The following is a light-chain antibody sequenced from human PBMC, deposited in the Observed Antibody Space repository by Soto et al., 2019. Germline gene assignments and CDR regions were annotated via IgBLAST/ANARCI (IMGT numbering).Light chain of an antibody. CDR1: QSISAY. Sequence: DIQMTQSPSSLSASVGDRVTITCRASQSISAYLSWYQQKPGQAPKLLIYATSSLKSGVPSRFSASGSGTDFTLTISSLQPDDFATYYCQQGYSSPRTFGQGTRVEIK. V-gene: IGKV1-39*01. CDR2: ATS. J-gene: IGKJ1*01. CDR3: QQGYSSPRT.